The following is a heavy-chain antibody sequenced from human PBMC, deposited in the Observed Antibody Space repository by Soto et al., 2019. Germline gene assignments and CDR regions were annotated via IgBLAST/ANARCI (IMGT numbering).Heavy chain of an antibody. CDR1: GGTFSSYT. Sequence: QVQLVQSGAEVKKPGSSVKVSCKASGGTFSSYTISWVRQAPGQGLEWMGRIIPILGIANYAQKVQGRVTITADKSTSTAYMELSSLGSADTAVYYCARGRCSGGSCYSCSYWYFDLWGRGTLVTVSS. CDR2: IIPILGIA. V-gene: IGHV1-69*02. J-gene: IGHJ2*01. CDR3: ARGRCSGGSCYSCSYWYFDL. D-gene: IGHD2-15*01.